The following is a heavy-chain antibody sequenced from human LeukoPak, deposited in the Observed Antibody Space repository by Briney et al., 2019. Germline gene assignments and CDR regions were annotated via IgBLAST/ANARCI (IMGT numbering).Heavy chain of an antibody. Sequence: GGSLRLSCAASGFTFSSYWMSWVRQAPGKGLEWVANIKEDDSEKNYVDSVKGRFTISRDNAKNSLYLQMNSLRAEDTAVYYCARGLYGGYDSALGYWGQGTLVTVSS. CDR1: GFTFSSYW. J-gene: IGHJ4*02. CDR3: ARGLYGGYDSALGY. V-gene: IGHV3-7*01. CDR2: IKEDDSEK. D-gene: IGHD5-12*01.